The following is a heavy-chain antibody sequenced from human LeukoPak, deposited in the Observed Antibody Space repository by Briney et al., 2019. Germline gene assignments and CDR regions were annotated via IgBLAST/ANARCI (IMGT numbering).Heavy chain of an antibody. D-gene: IGHD6-6*01. CDR3: AKDLSSSSLDY. Sequence: PGGSLRLSCAASGFTFSSYGMHWVRQAPGKGLEWVAVISYDGSNKYYADSVKGRFTISRDNSKNTLYLQMNSLRAEDTAVYYCAKDLSSSSLDYWGQGTLVTVSS. CDR2: ISYDGSNK. CDR1: GFTFSSYG. J-gene: IGHJ4*02. V-gene: IGHV3-30*18.